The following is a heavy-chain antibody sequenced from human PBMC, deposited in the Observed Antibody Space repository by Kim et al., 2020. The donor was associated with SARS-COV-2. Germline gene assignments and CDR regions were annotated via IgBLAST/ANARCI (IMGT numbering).Heavy chain of an antibody. CDR2: IIPIFGTA. CDR3: ARDCSGGSCYYGDEYFQH. D-gene: IGHD2-15*01. V-gene: IGHV1-69*13. Sequence: SVKVSCKASGGTFSSYAISWVRQAPGQGLEWMGGIIPIFGTANYAQKFQGRVTITADESTSTAYMELSSLRSEDTAVYYCARDCSGGSCYYGDEYFQHWGQGTLVTVSS. CDR1: GGTFSSYA. J-gene: IGHJ1*01.